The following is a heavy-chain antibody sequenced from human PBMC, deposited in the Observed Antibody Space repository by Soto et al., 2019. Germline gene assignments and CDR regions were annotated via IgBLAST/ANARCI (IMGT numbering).Heavy chain of an antibody. CDR2: ISWNSGSI. Sequence: EVQLVESGGGLVQPGRSLRLSCAASGFTFDDYAMHWVRQAPGKGLEWVSGISWNSGSIGYADSVKGRFTISRDNAKNSLYLQMNSLRAEDTALYYCAKDEFYGDYVRGAFDIWGQGTMVTVSS. J-gene: IGHJ3*02. D-gene: IGHD4-17*01. CDR3: AKDEFYGDYVRGAFDI. V-gene: IGHV3-9*01. CDR1: GFTFDDYA.